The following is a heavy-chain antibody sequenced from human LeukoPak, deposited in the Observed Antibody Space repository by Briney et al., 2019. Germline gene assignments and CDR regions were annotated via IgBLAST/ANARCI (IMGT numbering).Heavy chain of an antibody. V-gene: IGHV1-69*05. CDR1: GGTFSSYA. CDR2: IIPIFGTA. D-gene: IGHD6-6*01. Sequence: EASVKVSCKASGGTFSSYAISWVRQAPGQGLEWMEGIIPIFGTANYAQKFQGRVTITTDESTSTAYMELSSLRSEDTAVYYCARGVYSSSSIWFDPWGQGTLVTVSS. CDR3: ARGVYSSSSIWFDP. J-gene: IGHJ5*02.